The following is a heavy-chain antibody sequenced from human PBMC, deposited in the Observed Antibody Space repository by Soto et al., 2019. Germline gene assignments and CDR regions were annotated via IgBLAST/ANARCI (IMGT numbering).Heavy chain of an antibody. J-gene: IGHJ6*02. CDR3: ARDQVNVVVPTYYYGMDV. D-gene: IGHD2-2*01. Sequence: ASVKVSCKASGYTFTSYYMHWLLQAPGQGLEWMGIINPSGGSTSYAQKFQGRVTMTRDTSTSTVCMELSSLRSEDTAVYYCARDQVNVVVPTYYYGMDVWGQGTTVTVSS. V-gene: IGHV1-46*01. CDR2: INPSGGST. CDR1: GYTFTSYY.